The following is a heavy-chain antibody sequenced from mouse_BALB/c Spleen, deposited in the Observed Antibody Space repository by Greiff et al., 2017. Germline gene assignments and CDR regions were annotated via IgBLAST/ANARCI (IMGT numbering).Heavy chain of an antibody. CDR2: INPYNGAT. J-gene: IGHJ4*01. D-gene: IGHD2-1*01. Sequence: VQLQQSGPELVKPGASVKISCKASGYSFTGYYMHWVKQSHVKSLEWIGRINPYNGATSYNQNFKDKASLTVDKSSSTAYMELHSLTSEDSAVYYCARGGGNSYAMDYWGQGTSVTVSS. CDR1: GYSFTGYY. CDR3: ARGGGNSYAMDY. V-gene: IGHV1-31*01.